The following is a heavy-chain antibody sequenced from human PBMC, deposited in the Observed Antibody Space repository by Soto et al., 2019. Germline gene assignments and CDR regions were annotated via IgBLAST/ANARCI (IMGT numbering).Heavy chain of an antibody. CDR3: ARGPDAADI. V-gene: IGHV3-33*01. J-gene: IGHJ3*02. Sequence: PGGSLRLSCAASGFTFSAYGMHWVRQAPGKGLEWVAVIWYDGSNKYYADSVKGRFTISRDNSRDTLYLQMNSLRAEDTAVYYCARGPDAADIWGQGTMVTVSS. CDR1: GFTFSAYG. D-gene: IGHD2-15*01. CDR2: IWYDGSNK.